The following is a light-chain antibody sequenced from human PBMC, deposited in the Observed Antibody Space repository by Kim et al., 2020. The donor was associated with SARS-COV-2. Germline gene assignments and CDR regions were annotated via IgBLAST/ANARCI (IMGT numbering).Light chain of an antibody. CDR3: QSADSSGTYYV. J-gene: IGLJ1*01. CDR2: KAS. CDR1: ALPKQY. V-gene: IGLV3-25*03. Sequence: SYELTQPPSVSVSPGQTARITCSGDALPKQYAYWYQQKPGQAPVLVIYKASERPSGIPERFSGSSSGTTVTLTISGVQAEDEADYYCQSADSSGTYYVFG.